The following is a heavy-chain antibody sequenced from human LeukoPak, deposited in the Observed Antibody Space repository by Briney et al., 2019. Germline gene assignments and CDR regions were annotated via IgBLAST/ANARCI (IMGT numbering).Heavy chain of an antibody. V-gene: IGHV3-49*04. CDR2: IRSKPYGGTT. D-gene: IGHD3-3*01. CDR1: GFNFGDYA. J-gene: IGHJ3*01. Sequence: PGGSLRLSCTTSGFNFGDYAMTWVRQAPGKGLEWVGFIRSKPYGGTTESAASLKDRLTISRDDSRGIASLQLNSLDTEDTAVYYCVRGAGGFYRDAFDFWGPGTLVVVSS. CDR3: VRGAGGFYRDAFDF.